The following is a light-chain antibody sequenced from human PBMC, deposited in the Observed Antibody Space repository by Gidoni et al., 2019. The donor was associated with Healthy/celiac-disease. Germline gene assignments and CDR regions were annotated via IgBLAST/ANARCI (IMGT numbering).Light chain of an antibody. J-gene: IGKJ1*01. CDR2: WAS. Sequence: DLVMTQSPDSLAVSLGERSTIHCKSSQSFLYSSNNKNYLAWYQQKPGQPPKLLIYWASTRESGVPDRFSGSGSGTDFTLTISSLQAEDGAVYYCQQYYSTPPWTFGQGTKVEIK. CDR3: QQYYSTPPWT. V-gene: IGKV4-1*01. CDR1: QSFLYSSNNKNY.